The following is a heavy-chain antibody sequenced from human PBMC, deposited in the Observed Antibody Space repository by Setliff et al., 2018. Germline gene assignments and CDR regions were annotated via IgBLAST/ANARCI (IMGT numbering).Heavy chain of an antibody. CDR2: ISTRNDT. Sequence: ASVKVSCKASGYIFTRYRITWVRQSPGQGPEWMGWISTRNDTGYAQKFKGRVTLTTDTSTNTAYMELRSLRSDDTAVYYCARRSGDRGMTTGWPDDFDYWGRGTLVTVSS. V-gene: IGHV1-18*01. D-gene: IGHD4-17*01. J-gene: IGHJ4*01. CDR3: ARRSGDRGMTTGWPDDFDY. CDR1: GYIFTRYR.